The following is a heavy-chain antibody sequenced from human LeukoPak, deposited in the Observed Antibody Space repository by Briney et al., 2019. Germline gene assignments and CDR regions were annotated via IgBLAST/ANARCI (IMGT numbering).Heavy chain of an antibody. Sequence: PGGSLRLSCAASGFTFSSYGMHWVRQAPGKGLEWVAFIRYDGSNKYYTDSVKGRFTISRDNSKNTLYLQMNSLRVEDTAVYYCAKDPSGSWYYEYFRHWGQGTLVSVSS. CDR1: GFTFSSYG. CDR2: IRYDGSNK. CDR3: AKDPSGSWYYEYFRH. D-gene: IGHD6-13*01. J-gene: IGHJ1*01. V-gene: IGHV3-30*02.